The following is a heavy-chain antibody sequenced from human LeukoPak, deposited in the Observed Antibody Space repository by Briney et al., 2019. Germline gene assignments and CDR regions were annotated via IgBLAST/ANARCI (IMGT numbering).Heavy chain of an antibody. V-gene: IGHV4-30-4*02. CDR3: ARVPISTTARGYFDY. D-gene: IGHD4-17*01. CDR1: GGSISSGDYY. J-gene: IGHJ4*02. CDR2: IYYSGST. Sequence: SETLSLTCTVSGGSISSGDYYWSWIRQPPGKGLEWIGYIYYSGSTYYNPSLKSRVTISVDTSKNQFSLKLSSVTAADPAVYYCARVPISTTARGYFDYWGQGPLVTVSS.